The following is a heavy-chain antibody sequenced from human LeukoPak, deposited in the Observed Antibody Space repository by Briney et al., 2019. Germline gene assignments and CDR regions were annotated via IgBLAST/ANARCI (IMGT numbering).Heavy chain of an antibody. J-gene: IGHJ4*02. CDR3: ARDAANGGGDTAMVQPSYYFDY. D-gene: IGHD5-18*01. Sequence: PGGSLRLSCAASGFTFSSYDMHWVRQAPGKGLEWMAYIWYGGSNKYYADSAKGRFTISRDNSKNTLYLQMNSLRAEDTAVYYCARDAANGGGDTAMVQPSYYFDYWGQGTLDTVSS. V-gene: IGHV3-33*01. CDR2: IWYGGSNK. CDR1: GFTFSSYD.